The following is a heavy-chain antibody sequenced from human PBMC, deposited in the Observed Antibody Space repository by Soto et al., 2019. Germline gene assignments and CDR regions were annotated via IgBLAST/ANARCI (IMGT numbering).Heavy chain of an antibody. D-gene: IGHD2-15*01. Sequence: AGGALRRSCSASGFTFSSYGMHWVRQAPGKGLEWVAVISYDGSNKYYADSVKGRFTISRDNSKNTLYLQMNSLRAEDTAVYYCAKEPYGGSLSHFDYWGQGPLVTVSS. CDR1: GFTFSSYG. V-gene: IGHV3-30*18. CDR2: ISYDGSNK. CDR3: AKEPYGGSLSHFDY. J-gene: IGHJ4*02.